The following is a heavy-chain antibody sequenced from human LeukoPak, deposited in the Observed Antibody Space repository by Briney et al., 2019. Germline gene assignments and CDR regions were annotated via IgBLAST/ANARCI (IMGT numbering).Heavy chain of an antibody. J-gene: IGHJ4*02. V-gene: IGHV4-38-2*02. CDR2: VYHSGST. Sequence: PSETLSLTCTVSGYSISSGYYWGWIRQPPGKGLEWLGSVYHSGSTYYNPSLKSRVTISIDTSKNQFSLKLSSVTAADTAVYYCAREVAYWGQGILVTVSS. CDR1: GYSISSGYY. CDR3: AREVAY.